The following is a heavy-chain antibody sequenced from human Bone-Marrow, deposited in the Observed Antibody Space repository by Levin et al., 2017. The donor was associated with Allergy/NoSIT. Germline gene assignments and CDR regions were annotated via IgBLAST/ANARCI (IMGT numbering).Heavy chain of an antibody. CDR1: GGSISSYY. CDR3: AMGEYYFDY. Sequence: AGGSLRLSCTVSGGSISSYYWSWIRQPPGKGLEWIGYIYYSGSTNYNPSLKSRVTISVDTSKNQFSLKLSSVTAADTAVYYCAMGEYYFDYWGQGTLVTVSS. J-gene: IGHJ4*02. CDR2: IYYSGST. D-gene: IGHD3-16*01. V-gene: IGHV4-59*01.